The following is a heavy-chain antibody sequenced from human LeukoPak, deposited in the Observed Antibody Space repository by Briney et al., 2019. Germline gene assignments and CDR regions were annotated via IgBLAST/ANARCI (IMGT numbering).Heavy chain of an antibody. CDR2: IKQDGSVK. CDR1: GFTLSSYW. V-gene: IGHV3-7*01. J-gene: IGHJ5*01. CDR3: ASEGLISYRFQWIDS. Sequence: GGSLRLSCAASGFTLSSYWMSWVRQAPGKGPEWVANIKQDGSVKYYVDSVKGRFTISRDNAKNSLYLQMNSLRAEDTAVYYCASEGLISYRFQWIDSWGQGSLVPVSS. D-gene: IGHD1-26*01.